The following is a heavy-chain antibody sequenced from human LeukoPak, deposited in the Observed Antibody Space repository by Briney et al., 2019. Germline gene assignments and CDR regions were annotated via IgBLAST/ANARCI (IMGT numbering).Heavy chain of an antibody. D-gene: IGHD6-13*01. V-gene: IGHV3-74*01. CDR2: ISPDGSSA. CDR1: GFTFSSYW. CDR3: ARGGAAAGDL. Sequence: GGSLRLSCAASGFTFSSYWMHWVRQAPGKGLVWVSRISPDGSSALYADSVKGRFTISRDNSKNTLYLQMNSLRAEDTAVYYCARGGAAAGDLWGQGTLVTVSS. J-gene: IGHJ5*02.